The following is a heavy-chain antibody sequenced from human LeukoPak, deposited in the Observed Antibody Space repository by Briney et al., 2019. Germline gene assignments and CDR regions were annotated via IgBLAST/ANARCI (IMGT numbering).Heavy chain of an antibody. V-gene: IGHV4-31*03. CDR3: ARIDHYDRHYFDY. CDR1: GGSISSGGYY. J-gene: IGHJ4*02. CDR2: IYYSGST. D-gene: IGHD3-9*01. Sequence: PSETLSLTCTVSGGSISSGGYYWSWIRQHPGKGLEWIGYIYYSGSTYYNPSLKSRVTISVDTSKNQFSLKLSSVTAADTAVYYCARIDHYDRHYFDYWGQGTLVTVSS.